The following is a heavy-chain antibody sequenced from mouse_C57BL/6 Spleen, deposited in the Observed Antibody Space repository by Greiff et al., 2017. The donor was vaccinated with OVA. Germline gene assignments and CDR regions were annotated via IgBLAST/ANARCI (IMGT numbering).Heavy chain of an antibody. CDR3: ARSGGNFYFDY. J-gene: IGHJ2*01. CDR1: GFTFSSYT. D-gene: IGHD2-1*01. CDR2: ISGGGGNT. Sequence: EVKVVESGGGLVKPGGSLKLSCAASGFTFSSYTMSWVRQTPEKRLEWVATISGGGGNTYYPDSVKGRFTISRDNAKNTLYLQMSSLRSEDTALYYCARSGGNFYFDYWGQGTTLTVSS. V-gene: IGHV5-9*01.